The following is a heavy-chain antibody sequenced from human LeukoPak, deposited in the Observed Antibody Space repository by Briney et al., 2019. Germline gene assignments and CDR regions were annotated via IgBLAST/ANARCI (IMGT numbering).Heavy chain of an antibody. Sequence: SETLSLTCTVSGGSISSSSYYWGWIRQPPGKGLEWIGSIYYSGSTYYNPSLKSRVTISVDTSKNQFSLKLSSVTAADTAVYCCARHLEQWLVQGDFQHWGQGTLVTVSS. CDR3: ARHLEQWLVQGDFQH. V-gene: IGHV4-39*01. CDR1: GGSISSSSYY. D-gene: IGHD6-19*01. CDR2: IYYSGST. J-gene: IGHJ1*01.